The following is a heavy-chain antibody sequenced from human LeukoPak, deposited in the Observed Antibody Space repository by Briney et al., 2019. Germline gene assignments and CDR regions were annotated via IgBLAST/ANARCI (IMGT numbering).Heavy chain of an antibody. Sequence: GGPLRLSCAASGFPFDVQTMSWVRQAPGQGLDWVASMKEDGSEIYYVDSVKGRFTISRDNPKNSLYLQMSSLRGEDTAVYYCAKGGATRGRFENWGPGTLVIVSS. CDR1: GFPFDVQT. V-gene: IGHV3-7*01. D-gene: IGHD1-26*01. CDR3: AKGGATRGRFEN. J-gene: IGHJ4*02. CDR2: MKEDGSEI.